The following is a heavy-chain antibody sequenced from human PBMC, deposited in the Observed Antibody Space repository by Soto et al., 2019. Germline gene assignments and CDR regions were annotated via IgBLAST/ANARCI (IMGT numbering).Heavy chain of an antibody. Sequence: PGGSLRLSCAASGFTFSSYGMHWVRQAPGKGLEWVAVISYDGSNKYYADSVKGRFTISRDNSKNTLYLQMNSLRAEDTAVYYCAKDSERVFDYWGQGTLVTVPS. CDR2: ISYDGSNK. D-gene: IGHD3-10*01. V-gene: IGHV3-30*18. CDR3: AKDSERVFDY. J-gene: IGHJ4*02. CDR1: GFTFSSYG.